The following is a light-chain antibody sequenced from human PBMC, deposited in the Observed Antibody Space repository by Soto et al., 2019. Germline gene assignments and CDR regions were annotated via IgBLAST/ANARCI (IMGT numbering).Light chain of an antibody. CDR2: QIS. CDR3: LQSTHWPWT. Sequence: DVVMTQSPLSLPVTLGQPASISCRSSQSLEYSDGNTYLNWFQQRPGQSPRRLIWQISNRDSGVPDRFSGSVSGTDFTLRISRVETEDVGVYYCLQSTHWPWTFGQGTKVEIK. CDR1: QSLEYSDGNTY. J-gene: IGKJ1*01. V-gene: IGKV2-30*01.